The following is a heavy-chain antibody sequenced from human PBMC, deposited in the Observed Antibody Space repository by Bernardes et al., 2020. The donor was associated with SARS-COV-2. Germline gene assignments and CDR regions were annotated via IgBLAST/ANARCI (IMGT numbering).Heavy chain of an antibody. V-gene: IGHV3-23*01. D-gene: IGHD4-17*01. CDR2: ISGTGYST. CDR1: GFTFSNYA. CDR3: AKVTGDYGDTRRPYYFDYYAMDV. J-gene: IGHJ6*02. Sequence: GGSLRLSCAASGFTFSNYAMTWVRQAPGKGLEWVAAISGTGYSTFYADSVKGRFTISRDKSKNTLYLLMNTLRAEDTAIYHCAKVTGDYGDTRRPYYFDYYAMDVWGQGTTVTVSS.